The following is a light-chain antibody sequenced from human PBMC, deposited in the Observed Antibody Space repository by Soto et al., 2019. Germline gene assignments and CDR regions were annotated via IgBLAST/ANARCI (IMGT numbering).Light chain of an antibody. V-gene: IGKV3-20*01. CDR2: DAS. CDR1: QSVSSSY. CDR3: QQYNNWPPIT. J-gene: IGKJ5*01. Sequence: EIVLTQSPGTLSLSPGERATLSCRASQSVSSSYLAWYQQKLGQAPRLLIYDASSRATGIPDRFSGSGSGTDFTLTISRLEPEDFAVYYCQQYNNWPPITFGQGTRLEIK.